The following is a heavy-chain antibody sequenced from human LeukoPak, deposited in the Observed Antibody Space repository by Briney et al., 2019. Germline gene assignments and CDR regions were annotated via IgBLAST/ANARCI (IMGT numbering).Heavy chain of an antibody. D-gene: IGHD2-21*01. CDR2: IYYSGST. Sequence: SETLSLTCTVSGGSLSRYYWSWIRHPPGEGLEWIGYIYYSGSTNYNPSLKSRVTISVDTSKNQFSLRLSSVTAADTAVYYCARTPLPQVGDSWFHPWGQGTLVTVSS. CDR3: ARTPLPQVGDSWFHP. CDR1: GGSLSRYY. J-gene: IGHJ5*02. V-gene: IGHV4-59*01.